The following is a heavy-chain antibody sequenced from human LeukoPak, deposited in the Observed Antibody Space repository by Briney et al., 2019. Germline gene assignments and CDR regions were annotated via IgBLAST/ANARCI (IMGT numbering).Heavy chain of an antibody. CDR1: GYTFTGYY. CDR2: INPNSGGT. V-gene: IGHV1-2*02. CDR3: ASLDREFTYYYGSGSEG. D-gene: IGHD3-10*01. J-gene: IGHJ4*02. Sequence: GASVKVSCKASGYTFTGYYMHWVRQAPGQGLEWMGWINPNSGGTNYAQKFQGRVTMTRDTSISTAYMELSRLRSDDTAVYYCASLDREFTYYYGSGSEGWGQGTLVTVSS.